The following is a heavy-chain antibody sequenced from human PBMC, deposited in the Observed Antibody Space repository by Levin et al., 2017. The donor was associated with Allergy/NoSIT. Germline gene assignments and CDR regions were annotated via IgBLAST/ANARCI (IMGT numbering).Heavy chain of an antibody. CDR3: ARGSCRSGNDDYDF. CDR2: INSDGSVK. Sequence: GESLKISCEASGFTFSICWVNWVRQAPGRGLEWVANINSDGSVKHYVDSVKGRFTISRDNAKNTVYLQMNRLRADDTAVYYCARGSCRSGNDDYDFWGQGTLVTVSS. V-gene: IGHV3-7*01. J-gene: IGHJ4*02. CDR1: GFTFSICW. D-gene: IGHD2-15*01.